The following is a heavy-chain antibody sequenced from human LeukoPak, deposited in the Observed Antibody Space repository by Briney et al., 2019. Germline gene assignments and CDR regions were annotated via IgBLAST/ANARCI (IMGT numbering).Heavy chain of an antibody. CDR1: GGSISSSSYY. J-gene: IGHJ4*02. Sequence: SETLSLTCTVSGGSISSSSYYWGWIRQPPGKGLEWIGEINHSGSTNYNPSLKSRVTISVDTSKNQFSLKLSSVTAADTAVYYCARVSDSSGLWGQGTLVTVSS. CDR2: INHSGST. CDR3: ARVSDSSGL. V-gene: IGHV4-39*07. D-gene: IGHD3-22*01.